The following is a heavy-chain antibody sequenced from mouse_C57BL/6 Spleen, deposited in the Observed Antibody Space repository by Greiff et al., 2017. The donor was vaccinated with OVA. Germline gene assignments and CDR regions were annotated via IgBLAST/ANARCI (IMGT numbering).Heavy chain of an antibody. CDR2: INPSSGYT. Sequence: VTLVESGAELAKPGASVKLSCTASGYTFTSYWMHWVTQRPGQGLEWIGYINPSSGYTKYNQTFKDKATLTADKSSSTAYMQLSSLTYEDSAVYYCARMLVGGRSDYWYCDVWGTGTTVTVSS. CDR3: ARMLVGGRSDYWYCDV. D-gene: IGHD1-1*01. CDR1: GYTFTSYW. J-gene: IGHJ1*03. V-gene: IGHV1-7*01.